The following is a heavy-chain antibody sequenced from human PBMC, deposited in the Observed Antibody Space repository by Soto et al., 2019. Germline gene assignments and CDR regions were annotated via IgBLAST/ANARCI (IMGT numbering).Heavy chain of an antibody. CDR3: ARDLSVTGTYFGR. CDR2: ISTYNGNT. V-gene: IGHV1-18*04. J-gene: IGHJ4*02. D-gene: IGHD6-19*01. CDR1: GYIFTSYG. Sequence: ASVKVSCKASGYIFTSYGITWVRQAPGQGLEWMGWISTYNGNTNYAQKLQDRVTMTTDTSTSTAYMELRSLRSDDTAVYYCARDLSVTGTYFGRWGQGTRVTVSS.